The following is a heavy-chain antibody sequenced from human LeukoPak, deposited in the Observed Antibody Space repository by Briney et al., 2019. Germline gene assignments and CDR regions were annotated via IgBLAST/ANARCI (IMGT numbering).Heavy chain of an antibody. Sequence: TGGSLRLSCTASGFTFGDYAVSWVRQAPGKGLEWVGFIRSKAYGGTTEYAASVKGRSTISRDDSKSIAYLQLNSLKTEDTAVYYCARFVPYFDYWGQGTLVTVSS. V-gene: IGHV3-49*04. CDR2: IRSKAYGGTT. CDR1: GFTFGDYA. CDR3: ARFVPYFDY. D-gene: IGHD3-10*01. J-gene: IGHJ4*02.